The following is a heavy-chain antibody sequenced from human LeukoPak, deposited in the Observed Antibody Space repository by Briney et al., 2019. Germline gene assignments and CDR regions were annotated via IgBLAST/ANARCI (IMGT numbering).Heavy chain of an antibody. CDR1: GDSVSSNNGA. D-gene: IGHD3-9*01. Sequence: SQTLSLTCAISGDSVSSNNGAWNWIRQSPSRGLEWLGRTYYRSKWYDDYAESLISRITISPVTSKNQFSLQLYSVTPEDTAVYYCARDVGTTGWHTFDYWGQGTLVTVSS. J-gene: IGHJ4*02. CDR3: ARDVGTTGWHTFDY. V-gene: IGHV6-1*01. CDR2: TYYRSKWYD.